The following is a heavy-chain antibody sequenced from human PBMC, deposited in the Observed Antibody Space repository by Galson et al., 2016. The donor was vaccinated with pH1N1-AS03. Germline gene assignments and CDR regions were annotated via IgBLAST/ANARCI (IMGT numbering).Heavy chain of an antibody. CDR1: GFTFSSYS. D-gene: IGHD1-26*01. V-gene: IGHV3-48*04. CDR3: VRPSSGSFRY. Sequence: SLRLSCAASGFTFSSYSMNWVRQAPGKGLEWISYISYSGDTENYADSVKGRFSISRDNAKNSLYLQMSALRPEDTAVYYCVRPSSGSFRYWGPGTLVTVSS. J-gene: IGHJ4*02. CDR2: ISYSGDTE.